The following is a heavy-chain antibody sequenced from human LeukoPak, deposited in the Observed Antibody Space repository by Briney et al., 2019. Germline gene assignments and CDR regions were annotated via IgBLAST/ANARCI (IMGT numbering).Heavy chain of an antibody. Sequence: GASVKVSCKASGYTLTSYDINWVRQAPGQGLEWMGRIIPILGIANYAQKFQGRVTITADKSTSTAYMELSSLRSEDTAVYYCARDTAYGSGSYSSSYYYYGMDVWGQGTTVTVSS. V-gene: IGHV1-69*04. J-gene: IGHJ6*02. CDR1: GYTLTSYD. D-gene: IGHD3-10*01. CDR3: ARDTAYGSGSYSSSYYYYGMDV. CDR2: IIPILGIA.